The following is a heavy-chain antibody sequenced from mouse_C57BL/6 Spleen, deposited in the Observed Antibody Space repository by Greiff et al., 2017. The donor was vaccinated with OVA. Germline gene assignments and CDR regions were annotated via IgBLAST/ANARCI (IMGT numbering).Heavy chain of an antibody. J-gene: IGHJ3*01. D-gene: IGHD1-1*01. CDR1: GYTFTDYE. V-gene: IGHV1-15*01. CDR3: TRGILRSPAY. Sequence: VKLVESGAELVRPGASVTLSCKASGYTFTDYEMHWVKQTPVHGLEWIGAIDPETGGTAYNQKFKGKAILTADKSSSTAYMELRSLTSEDSAVYYCTRGILRSPAYWGQGTLVTVSA. CDR2: IDPETGGT.